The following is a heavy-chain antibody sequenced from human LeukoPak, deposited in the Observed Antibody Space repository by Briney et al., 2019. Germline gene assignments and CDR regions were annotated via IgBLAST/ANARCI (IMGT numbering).Heavy chain of an antibody. V-gene: IGHV1-2*06. J-gene: IGHJ4*02. CDR3: ARHRSGDSYGEPLDH. D-gene: IGHD5-18*01. Sequence: ASVKVSCKASGYTFTGYYMHWVRQAPGQGLEWLGRTNPNSGGTNDAQNFQGRVTMNRDTSMNTAYMELSRLRGDDTAVYYCARHRSGDSYGEPLDHWGQGTLVSVSS. CDR1: GYTFTGYY. CDR2: TNPNSGGT.